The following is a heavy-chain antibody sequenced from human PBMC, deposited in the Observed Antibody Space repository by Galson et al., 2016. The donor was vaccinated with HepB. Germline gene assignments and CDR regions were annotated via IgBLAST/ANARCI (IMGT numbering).Heavy chain of an antibody. J-gene: IGHJ4*02. Sequence: PALVKPTQTLTLTCTFSGFSLNTRGVGVGWIRQPPGKALEWLALVYGEDDKRYSPSLKRRLTITTDSSKNQVVLTMTNMDAVDTATYYCSHRLVLGPTRYYYFDFWGQGTLVTVSS. V-gene: IGHV2-5*02. CDR1: GFSLNTRGVG. CDR3: SHRLVLGPTRYYYFDF. D-gene: IGHD4/OR15-4a*01. CDR2: VYGEDDK.